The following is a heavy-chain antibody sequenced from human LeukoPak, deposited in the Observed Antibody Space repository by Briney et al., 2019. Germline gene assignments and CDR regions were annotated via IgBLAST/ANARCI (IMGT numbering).Heavy chain of an antibody. V-gene: IGHV3-48*03. CDR2: ISSSGSTI. CDR3: ARGDDILTGYYTFDY. Sequence: GGSLRLSCAASGFTFSSYAMHWVRQAPGKGLEWVSYISSSGSTIYYADSVKGRFTISRDNAKNSLYLQMNSLRAEDTAVYYCARGDDILTGYYTFDYWGQGTLVTVSS. D-gene: IGHD3-9*01. J-gene: IGHJ4*02. CDR1: GFTFSSYA.